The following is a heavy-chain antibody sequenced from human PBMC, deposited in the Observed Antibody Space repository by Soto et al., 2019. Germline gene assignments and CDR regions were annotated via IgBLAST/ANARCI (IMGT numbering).Heavy chain of an antibody. CDR2: ISRSSSYI. D-gene: IGHD5-12*01. Sequence: EVQLVESGGGLVKPGGSLRLSCAASGFTFSSYSMNWVRQAPGKGLEWVSSISRSSSYIYYADSVKGRFTISRDNAKNTLYLQMNSLRAEDTAVYYCAREVSNYSGYDFDYWGQGTLVTVSS. CDR3: AREVSNYSGYDFDY. V-gene: IGHV3-21*01. CDR1: GFTFSSYS. J-gene: IGHJ4*02.